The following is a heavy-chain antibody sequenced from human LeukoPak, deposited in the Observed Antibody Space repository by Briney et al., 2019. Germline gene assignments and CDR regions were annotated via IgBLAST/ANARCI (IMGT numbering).Heavy chain of an antibody. J-gene: IGHJ4*02. CDR2: INCNSGGT. Sequence: ASVRVSCKASGYTFTAHYMHRVRQAPGQGPEWMGWINCNSGGTNYAQRFQGRVTMTRDTSTSTAYVELNRLNSDDTAVYYCVRDGDFDYWGQGTLVTVSS. D-gene: IGHD3-10*01. CDR1: GYTFTAHY. CDR3: VRDGDFDY. V-gene: IGHV1-2*02.